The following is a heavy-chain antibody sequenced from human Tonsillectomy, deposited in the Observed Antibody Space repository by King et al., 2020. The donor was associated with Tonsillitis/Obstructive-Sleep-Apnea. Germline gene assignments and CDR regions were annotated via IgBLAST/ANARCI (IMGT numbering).Heavy chain of an antibody. CDR1: GGSISSGGYY. Sequence: QLQESGPGLVKPSQTLSLTCTVSGGSISSGGYYWSWIRQHPGKGLEWIGYIYYSGSTYYNPSLKSRVIISVDTSKNQFSLKLSSVTAADTAVYYCAREGVADGNSGLQYGGQGALVSVSS. CDR3: AREGVADGNSGLQY. J-gene: IGHJ4*02. D-gene: IGHD4-23*01. CDR2: IYYSGST. V-gene: IGHV4-31*03.